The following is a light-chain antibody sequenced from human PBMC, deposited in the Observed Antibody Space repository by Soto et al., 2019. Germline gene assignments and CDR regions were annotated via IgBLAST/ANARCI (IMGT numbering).Light chain of an antibody. V-gene: IGLV2-14*01. J-gene: IGLJ1*01. CDR2: EVT. Sequence: QSALTQPASVSGSPGQSIAISCTGSSSDVGIYNYVSWYQQHSGKVPKLIIYEVTNRPSGVSNRFSGSKSGNTASLTISGLQAEDEADYYCSSYTTSSTRVFGTGTKLTVL. CDR1: SSDVGIYNY. CDR3: SSYTTSSTRV.